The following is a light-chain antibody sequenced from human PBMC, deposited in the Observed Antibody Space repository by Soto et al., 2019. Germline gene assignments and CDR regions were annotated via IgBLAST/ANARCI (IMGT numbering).Light chain of an antibody. CDR2: YAS. CDR3: QQRGNWPLT. Sequence: EIVLTQSPATLSLSPGERATLSCRASQSVSSYLAWYQQKPGQAPRLLIYYASNRATGIPARFSGSGSGTDFTLTNSSLEPEEFAVYYCQQRGNWPLTFGGGTKVEIK. V-gene: IGKV3-11*01. CDR1: QSVSSY. J-gene: IGKJ4*01.